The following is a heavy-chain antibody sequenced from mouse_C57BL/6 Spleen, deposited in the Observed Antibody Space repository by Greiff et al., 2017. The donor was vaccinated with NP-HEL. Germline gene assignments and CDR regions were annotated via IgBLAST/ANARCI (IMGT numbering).Heavy chain of an antibody. CDR1: GYTFTSYW. D-gene: IGHD1-1*01. CDR3: ARESYYGSSFDY. J-gene: IGHJ2*01. V-gene: IGHV1-55*01. CDR2: IYPGSGST. Sequence: VQLQQSGAELVKPGASVKMSCKASGYTFTSYWITWVKQRPGQGLEWIGDIYPGSGSTNYNEKFKSKATLTVDTSSSTAYMQLSSLTSEDSAVYYCARESYYGSSFDYWGQGTTLTVSS.